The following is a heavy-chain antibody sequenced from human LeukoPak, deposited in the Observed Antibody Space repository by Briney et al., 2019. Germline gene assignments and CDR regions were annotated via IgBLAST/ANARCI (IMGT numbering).Heavy chain of an antibody. V-gene: IGHV3-23*01. CDR3: AKAGVRGDFQH. J-gene: IGHJ1*01. Sequence: GGSLRLSCAASGFTFSSYAMSRVRQAPGKGLEWVSAISGSGGSTYYADSVKGRFTISRDNSKNTLYLQMNSLRAEDTAVYYCAKAGVRGDFQHWGQGTLVTVSS. CDR1: GFTFSSYA. D-gene: IGHD3-10*01. CDR2: ISGSGGST.